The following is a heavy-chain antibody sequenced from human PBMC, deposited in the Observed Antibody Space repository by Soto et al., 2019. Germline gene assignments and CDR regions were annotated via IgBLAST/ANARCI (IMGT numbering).Heavy chain of an antibody. V-gene: IGHV4-39*01. CDR2: IYYIGNT. J-gene: IGHJ4*02. CDR1: NGSISRRSSY. CDR3: GGQDHGAKGYYFEN. Sequence: QLQLQESGSGLVKPSETLSLTCVVSNGSISRRSSYWGWIRQTPGKGLEWIGSIYYIGNTYYNPSLKSRVTISIATSKTQFSLKMNSVTAADTALYFSGGQDHGAKGYYFENWAQGALVTVSS.